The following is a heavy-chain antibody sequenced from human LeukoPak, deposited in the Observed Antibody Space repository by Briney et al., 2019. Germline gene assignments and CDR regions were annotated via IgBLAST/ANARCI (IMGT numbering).Heavy chain of an antibody. V-gene: IGHV3-21*01. Sequence: PGGPLRLSCAVSGFTFSTYTINWVRQAPGKGLQWVSSMSSSGDSIYLADSVKGRFSISRDSANNSLYLQMNSLGAEDTAVYYCAASGYDLGWYFDLWGRGTLVTVSS. CDR3: AASGYDLGWYFDL. CDR2: MSSSGDSI. J-gene: IGHJ2*01. D-gene: IGHD5-12*01. CDR1: GFTFSTYT.